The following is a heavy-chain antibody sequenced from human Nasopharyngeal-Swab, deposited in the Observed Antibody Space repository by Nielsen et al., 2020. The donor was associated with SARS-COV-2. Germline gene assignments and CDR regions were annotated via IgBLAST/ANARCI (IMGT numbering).Heavy chain of an antibody. CDR2: IYYSGST. D-gene: IGHD2-15*01. Sequence: WIRQPPGKGLEWIGYIYYSGSTYYIPSLKSRVTISVDTSKNQFSLKLSSVTAADTAVYYCARAVVWVGAAPSAVWGYFDYWGQGTLVTVSS. J-gene: IGHJ4*02. V-gene: IGHV4-30-4*01. CDR3: ARAVVWVGAAPSAVWGYFDY.